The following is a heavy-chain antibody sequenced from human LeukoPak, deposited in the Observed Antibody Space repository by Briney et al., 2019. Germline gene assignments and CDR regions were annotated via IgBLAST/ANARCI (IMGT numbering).Heavy chain of an antibody. CDR2: VYYGGNT. CDR1: GDSISTYY. Sequence: ETLSLTCSVSGDSISTYYWSWIRQPPGKGLEWIGFVYYGGNTDYNPSLKSRVIISVDTSKKQFSLNLNSVTASDTAVYYCWASTQLWLGGFFDYWARGALVTVS. J-gene: IGHJ4*02. V-gene: IGHV4-59*01. D-gene: IGHD3-10*01. CDR3: WASTQLWLGGFFDY.